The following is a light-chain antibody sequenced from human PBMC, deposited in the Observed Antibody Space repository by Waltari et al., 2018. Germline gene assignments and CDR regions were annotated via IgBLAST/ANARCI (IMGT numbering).Light chain of an antibody. J-gene: IGLJ3*02. CDR1: SSNIGAGYD. CDR3: QSLDKVVIGGV. V-gene: IGLV1-40*01. CDR2: GNN. Sequence: QSVLTQPPSVSGAPGQRVTISCTGSSSNIGAGYDVHWYQQLPGTAPKLLIYGNNNRPSGVPDRFSASKSGTSASLAITGLQAEDEADYYCQSLDKVVIGGVFGGGTKLTVL.